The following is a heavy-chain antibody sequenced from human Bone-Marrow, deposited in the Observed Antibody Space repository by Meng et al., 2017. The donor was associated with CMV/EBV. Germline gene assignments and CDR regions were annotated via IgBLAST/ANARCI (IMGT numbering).Heavy chain of an antibody. J-gene: IGHJ4*02. Sequence: GSLRLSCVASGFIFSDYWMSWVRQAPGKGLEWVANIQQDGSTKNYVGSVKGRFTISRDNLRNSVYLQMNSLRDEDSAVYYCARAIGLGYWGQGTLVTVSS. CDR3: ARAIGLGY. V-gene: IGHV3-7*01. D-gene: IGHD6-19*01. CDR2: IQQDGSTK. CDR1: GFIFSDYW.